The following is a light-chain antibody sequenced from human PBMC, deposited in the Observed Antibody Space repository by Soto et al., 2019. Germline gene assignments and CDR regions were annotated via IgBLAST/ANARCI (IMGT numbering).Light chain of an antibody. V-gene: IGKV1-17*01. Sequence: DIQMTQSPSSLSASVGDRVTITCRASQDINTDLDWYQQKPGKAPRRLISDASSLQSEVPSRFSGSRFGTHFTLTISSLQPEDFAAYFCQQHHTYPRTFGQGTKVEIK. CDR1: QDINTD. J-gene: IGKJ1*01. CDR3: QQHHTYPRT. CDR2: DAS.